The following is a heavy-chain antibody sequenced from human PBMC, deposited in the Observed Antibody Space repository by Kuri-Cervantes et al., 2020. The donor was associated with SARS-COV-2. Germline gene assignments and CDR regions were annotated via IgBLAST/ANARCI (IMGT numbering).Heavy chain of an antibody. CDR1: GFTFSSYW. D-gene: IGHD6-13*01. Sequence: GESLKISCAASGFTFSSYWMSWVRQAPGKGLEWVANIKQDGSEKYYVDSVKGRFTISRDNAKNSLYLQMNSLRAEDTAVYYCARGSRYSSSWRAFDIWGQGTMVTVSS. V-gene: IGHV3-7*01. J-gene: IGHJ3*02. CDR2: IKQDGSEK. CDR3: ARGSRYSSSWRAFDI.